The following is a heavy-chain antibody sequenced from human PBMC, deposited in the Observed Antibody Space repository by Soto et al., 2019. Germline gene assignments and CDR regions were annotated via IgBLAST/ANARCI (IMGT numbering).Heavy chain of an antibody. CDR1: GGSISSYY. CDR3: ARIVGASFDY. Sequence: PSETLSLTCTVSGGSISSYYWSWIRQPPGKGLEWIGYIYYSGSTNYNPSLKSRVTISVDTPKNQFSLRLSSVTAADTAVYYCARIVGASFDYWGQGTLVTVSS. CDR2: IYYSGST. V-gene: IGHV4-59*01. J-gene: IGHJ4*02. D-gene: IGHD1-26*01.